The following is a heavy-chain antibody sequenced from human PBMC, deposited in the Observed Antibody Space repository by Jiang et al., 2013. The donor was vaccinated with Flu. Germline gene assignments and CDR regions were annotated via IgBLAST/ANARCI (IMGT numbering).Heavy chain of an antibody. CDR1: GYTFTSYG. Sequence: SCKASGYTFTSYGISWVRQAPGQGLEWMGWISAYNGNTNYAQKLQGRVTMTTDTSTSTAYMELRSLRSDDTAVYYCARVELTHYYDSSFLAPWGQGTLVTVSS. J-gene: IGHJ5*02. CDR2: ISAYNGNT. D-gene: IGHD3-22*01. CDR3: ARVELTHYYDSSFLAP. V-gene: IGHV1-18*04.